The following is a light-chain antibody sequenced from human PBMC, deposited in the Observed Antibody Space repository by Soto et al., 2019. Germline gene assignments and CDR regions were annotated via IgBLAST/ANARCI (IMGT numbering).Light chain of an antibody. CDR2: DRI. V-gene: IGLV1-40*01. CDR3: QSYDSSLSGAV. CDR1: SSNIGAGYE. Sequence: QSVLTQPPSVSGAPGQRITISCTGSSSNIGAGYEVHWYQQLPGTAPKLLIYDRINRPSGVPDRFSGSKSATSASLAITGLQAEDEADYYCQSYDSSLSGAVFGGGTKLTVL. J-gene: IGLJ3*02.